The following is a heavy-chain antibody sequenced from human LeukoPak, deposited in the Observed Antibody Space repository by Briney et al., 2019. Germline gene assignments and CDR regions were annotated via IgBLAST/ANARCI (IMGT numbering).Heavy chain of an antibody. CDR3: ATTNVLLWFGELSKTAYFDY. D-gene: IGHD3-10*01. CDR2: INHSGST. J-gene: IGHJ4*02. CDR1: GGSFSGYY. V-gene: IGHV4-34*01. Sequence: SETLSLTCAVYGGSFSGYYWSWIRHPPGKGLEWIGEINHSGSTNYNPSLKSRVTISVDTSKNQFSLKLSSVTAADTAVYYCATTNVLLWFGELSKTAYFDYWGQGTLVTVSS.